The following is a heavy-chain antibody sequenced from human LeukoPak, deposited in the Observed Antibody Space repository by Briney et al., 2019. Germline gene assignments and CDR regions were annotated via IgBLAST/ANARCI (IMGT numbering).Heavy chain of an antibody. CDR3: VKTQTHFGDYRRDY. CDR2: IGDSGGST. J-gene: IGHJ4*02. Sequence: GGSLRLSCATSGFTFSTYAMSWVRQAPGKGLEWVSAIGDSGGSTYYAESVKGRFTVSRDNSKNTLYMQMSTLRAEDTAVYYCVKTQTHFGDYRRDYWGQGTLVTVS. V-gene: IGHV3-23*01. CDR1: GFTFSTYA. D-gene: IGHD4-17*01.